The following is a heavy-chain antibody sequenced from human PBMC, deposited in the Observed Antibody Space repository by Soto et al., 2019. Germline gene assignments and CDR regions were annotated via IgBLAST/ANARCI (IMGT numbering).Heavy chain of an antibody. J-gene: IGHJ3*02. Sequence: QVQLVQSGAEVKKPGASVKVSCKASGYTFTSYAMHWVRQAPGQRLEWMGWINAGNGNTKYSQKFQGRVTITRDTSASTAYVELSSLRSEDTAVYYCARDTIPFYDFWSGPKAFDIWGQGTMVTVSS. CDR3: ARDTIPFYDFWSGPKAFDI. D-gene: IGHD3-3*01. CDR1: GYTFTSYA. CDR2: INAGNGNT. V-gene: IGHV1-3*01.